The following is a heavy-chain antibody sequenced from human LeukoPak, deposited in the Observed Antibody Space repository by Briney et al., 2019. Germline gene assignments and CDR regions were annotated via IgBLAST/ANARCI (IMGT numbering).Heavy chain of an antibody. CDR1: LCIFSYWA. V-gene: IGHV3-23*01. D-gene: IGHD1-26*01. CDR2: ISGSGGST. J-gene: IGHJ4*02. CDR3: AKDLAGSGSYSFDY. Sequence: GGSLILSWASSLCIFSYWAMNWRRQAPGRGLEWVSAISGSGGSTYYADSVKGRFTISRDNYKNTLYLQMNSLRAEDTAVYYCAKDLAGSGSYSFDYWGQGTLVTVSS.